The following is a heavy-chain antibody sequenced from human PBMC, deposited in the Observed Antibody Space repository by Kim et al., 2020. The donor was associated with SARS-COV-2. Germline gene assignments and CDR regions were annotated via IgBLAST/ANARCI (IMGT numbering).Heavy chain of an antibody. CDR1: GGSISSSSYY. CDR3: ARLGRGVGHYYYYGMDV. Sequence: SETLSLTCTVSGGSISSSSYYWGWIRQPPGKGLEWIGSIYYSGSTYYNPSLKSRVTISVDTSKNQFSLKLSSVTAADTAVYYCARLGRGVGHYYYYGMDVWGQGTTVTVAS. J-gene: IGHJ6*02. D-gene: IGHD1-26*01. V-gene: IGHV4-39*01. CDR2: IYYSGST.